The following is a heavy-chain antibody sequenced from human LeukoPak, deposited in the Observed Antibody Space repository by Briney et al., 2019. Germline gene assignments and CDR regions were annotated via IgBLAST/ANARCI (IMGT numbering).Heavy chain of an antibody. D-gene: IGHD1-7*01. Sequence: SETLSLTCTVSGGSISSYYWSWIRQPPGKGLEWIGYIYYSGSTNYNPSLKSRVTISVDTSKNQFSLELSSVTAADTAVYYCARGDLAGTTSYYFDYWGQGTLVTVSS. V-gene: IGHV4-59*01. J-gene: IGHJ4*02. CDR3: ARGDLAGTTSYYFDY. CDR2: IYYSGST. CDR1: GGSISSYY.